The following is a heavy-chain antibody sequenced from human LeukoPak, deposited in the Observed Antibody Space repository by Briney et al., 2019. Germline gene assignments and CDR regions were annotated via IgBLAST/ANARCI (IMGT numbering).Heavy chain of an antibody. J-gene: IGHJ4*02. CDR3: ARGSGSDDLDY. D-gene: IGHD1-26*01. Sequence: AGGSLRLSCAASGFTFSSYSMNWVRQAPGKGLEWVSSISSSSYIYYADSVKGRSTISRDNAKNSLYLQMNSLRAEDTAVYYCARGSGSDDLDYWGQGTLVTVSS. V-gene: IGHV3-21*01. CDR2: ISSSSYI. CDR1: GFTFSSYS.